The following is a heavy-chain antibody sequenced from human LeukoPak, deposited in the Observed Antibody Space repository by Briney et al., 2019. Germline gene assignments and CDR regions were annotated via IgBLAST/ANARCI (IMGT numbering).Heavy chain of an antibody. Sequence: ASVKVSCKASGFTFTRYSITWVRQAPGKGHEWMGWISDYNGNTNYAQKYQGRVTMTTDTSTRTAYMELRSLRSDDTAVYYCSRVVRSDSFDYDYYYAMDFWGQGTTVTVSS. CDR3: SRVVRSDSFDYDYYYAMDF. CDR2: ISDYNGNT. V-gene: IGHV1-18*01. J-gene: IGHJ6*02. CDR1: GFTFTRYS. D-gene: IGHD2-8*01.